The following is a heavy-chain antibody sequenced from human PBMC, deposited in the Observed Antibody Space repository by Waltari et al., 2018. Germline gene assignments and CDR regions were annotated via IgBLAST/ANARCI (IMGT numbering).Heavy chain of an antibody. CDR2: INSDGGST. CDR3: ASARYSGTYYNDY. D-gene: IGHD1-26*01. CDR1: GFTFSSFW. V-gene: IGHV3-74*01. J-gene: IGHJ4*02. Sequence: EVQLVESGGGLVQPGGSLRLSCAASGFTFSSFWMHWVRQAPGKGLVWCSRINSDGGSTSYADSVKGRFTISRDNAKNTLYLQMNSLRAEDTAVYYCASARYSGTYYNDYWGQGMLVTVSP.